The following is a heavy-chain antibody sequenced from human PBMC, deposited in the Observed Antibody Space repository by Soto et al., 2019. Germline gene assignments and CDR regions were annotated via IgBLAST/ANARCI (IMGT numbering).Heavy chain of an antibody. CDR3: AKDRPNYYGSGGGYYKAGGDY. Sequence: EVQLLGSGGGLVQPGGSLRLSCAASGLTFSTYAMSWVRQAPGKGLEWVSSISGNGANTYYTDSVKGRFIISRDNSKNTLFLQMNMQSAEDTALYYCAKDRPNYYGSGGGYYKAGGDYWGQGTLVTVSS. V-gene: IGHV3-23*01. CDR2: ISGNGANT. D-gene: IGHD3-10*01. CDR1: GLTFSTYA. J-gene: IGHJ4*02.